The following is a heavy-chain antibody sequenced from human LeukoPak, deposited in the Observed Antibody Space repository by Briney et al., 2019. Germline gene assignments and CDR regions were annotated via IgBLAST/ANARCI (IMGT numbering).Heavy chain of an antibody. J-gene: IGHJ4*02. CDR2: ISGSGGST. CDR1: GFTFSSYA. D-gene: IGHD3-10*01. CDR3: ARKSDSLLVREGDC. V-gene: IGHV3-23*01. Sequence: PGGSPRLSCAASGFTFSSYAMSWVRQAPGKGLEWVSAISGSGGSTYYADSVKGRFTISRDNSKNTLYLQMNSLRAEDTAVYYCARKSDSLLVREGDCWGQGTLVTVSS.